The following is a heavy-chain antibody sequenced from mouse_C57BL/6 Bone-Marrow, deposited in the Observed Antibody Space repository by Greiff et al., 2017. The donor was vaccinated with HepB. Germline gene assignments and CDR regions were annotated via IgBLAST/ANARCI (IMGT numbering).Heavy chain of an antibody. D-gene: IGHD2-4*01. CDR3: ARKESYDYDGLAY. CDR2: IWSGGST. V-gene: IGHV2-2*01. CDR1: GFSFTSYG. Sequence: QVQLKESGPGLVQPSQSLSITCTVSGFSFTSYGVHWVRQSPGKGLEWLGVIWSGGSTDYNAAFISRLSISKDNSKSQVFFKMNSLQADDTAIYYCARKESYDYDGLAYWGQGTLVTVSA. J-gene: IGHJ3*01.